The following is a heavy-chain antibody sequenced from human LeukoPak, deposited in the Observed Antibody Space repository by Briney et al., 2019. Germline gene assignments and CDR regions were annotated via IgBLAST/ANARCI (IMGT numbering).Heavy chain of an antibody. D-gene: IGHD4/OR15-4a*01. CDR1: GFTFSSYS. CDR3: AREPNDYGEPNAFDI. V-gene: IGHV3-21*01. CDR2: ISSSSSSYI. J-gene: IGHJ3*02. Sequence: GGSLRLSCAASGFTFSSYSMNWVRQAPGKGLEWVSSISSSSSSYIYYADSVKGRFTISRHNAKNPLHLQTNTPSAEDTAVYYCAREPNDYGEPNAFDIWGQGTMVTVSS.